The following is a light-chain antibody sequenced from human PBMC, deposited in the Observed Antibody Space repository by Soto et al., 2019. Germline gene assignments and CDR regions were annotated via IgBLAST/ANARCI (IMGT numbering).Light chain of an antibody. CDR2: GAS. CDR1: QSVSTN. Sequence: EIVMTQSTATLSVSPGERATLSCRASQSVSTNLAWYQQKPGQAPRLLIYGASTRATGIPARFSGSESGTEFTLTISSLQSEDFAVYYCQQYNNWPRTFGQGTKVEIK. J-gene: IGKJ1*01. CDR3: QQYNNWPRT. V-gene: IGKV3-15*01.